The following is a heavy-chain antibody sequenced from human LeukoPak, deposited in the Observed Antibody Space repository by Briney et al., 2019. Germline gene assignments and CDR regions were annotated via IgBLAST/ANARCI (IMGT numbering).Heavy chain of an antibody. V-gene: IGHV4-59*08. CDR2: IFYTGRT. CDR3: AGGERGYSYGPLDF. Sequence: PSETLSLTCTVSGRSIRSYYWSWLRQPPGEGLEWVGYIFYTGRTNYNPSLKSRVTISVDTSKIQFSLKLSSVTAADTAVYYCAGGERGYSYGPLDFWGQGTLVTVSS. CDR1: GRSIRSYY. J-gene: IGHJ4*02. D-gene: IGHD5-18*01.